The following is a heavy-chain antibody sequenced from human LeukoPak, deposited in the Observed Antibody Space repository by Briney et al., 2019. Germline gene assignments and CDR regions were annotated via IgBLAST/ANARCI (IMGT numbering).Heavy chain of an antibody. Sequence: SVKVSCKASGGTFSSYAISWVRQAPGQGLEWMGGIIPIFGAANYAQKFQGRVTITADESTSTAYMELSSPRSEDTAVYYCARYYYGSGSYNWFDPWGQGTLVTVSS. CDR1: GGTFSSYA. D-gene: IGHD3-10*01. V-gene: IGHV1-69*13. CDR2: IIPIFGAA. J-gene: IGHJ5*02. CDR3: ARYYYGSGSYNWFDP.